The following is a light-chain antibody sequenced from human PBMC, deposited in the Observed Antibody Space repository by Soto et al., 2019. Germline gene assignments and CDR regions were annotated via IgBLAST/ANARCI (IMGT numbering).Light chain of an antibody. Sequence: EIVLSPSPAPPSFSPVERGTLSCRAGQNIGTSLVWSQQKPGQSPRLLIYDASHRATGVPARFSGSGSGTDFTLTISGLEPEDFAVYYCQQRSVWPITFGQGTRLEIK. CDR3: QQRSVWPIT. CDR2: DAS. J-gene: IGKJ5*01. CDR1: QNIGTS. V-gene: IGKV3-11*01.